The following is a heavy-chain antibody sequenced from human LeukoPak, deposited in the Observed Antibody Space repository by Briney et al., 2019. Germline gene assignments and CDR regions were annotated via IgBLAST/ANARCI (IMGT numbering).Heavy chain of an antibody. Sequence: PGGSLRLSCAASGFTFSTYAMHWVRQAPGKGLEWVSYISSGSSTIYYADSVKGRFTVSRDNAKNSLYLHMNSLRDEDTAVYYCARDIPPNCSGGDCYSLWGQGTLVTVSS. V-gene: IGHV3-48*02. CDR3: ARDIPPNCSGGDCYSL. J-gene: IGHJ4*02. CDR2: ISSGSSTI. CDR1: GFTFSTYA. D-gene: IGHD2-15*01.